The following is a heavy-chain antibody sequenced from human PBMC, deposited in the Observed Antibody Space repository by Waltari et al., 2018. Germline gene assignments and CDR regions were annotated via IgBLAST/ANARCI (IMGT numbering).Heavy chain of an antibody. CDR1: GGSFSGYY. D-gene: IGHD3-3*01. J-gene: IGHJ6*03. CDR2: INHSGST. Sequence: QVQLQQWGAGLLKPSETLSLTCAVYGGSFSGYYWSWIRQPPGKGLEWIGEINHSGSTNYNPSLKSRVTISVDTSKNQFSLKLSSVTAADTAVYYCARGSTIFPYYYMDVWGKGTTVTVSS. CDR3: ARGSTIFPYYYMDV. V-gene: IGHV4-34*01.